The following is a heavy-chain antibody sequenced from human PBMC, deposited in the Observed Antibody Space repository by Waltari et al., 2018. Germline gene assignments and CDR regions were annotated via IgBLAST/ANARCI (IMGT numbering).Heavy chain of an antibody. D-gene: IGHD3-22*01. CDR1: GFTFDDYA. CDR2: ISWDGGST. V-gene: IGHV3-43D*04. J-gene: IGHJ4*02. Sequence: EVQLVESGGVVVQPGGSLRLSCAASGFTFDDYAMHWVRQAPGKGLEWVSLISWDGGSTYYGDSVKGRFTISRDNSKNSLYLQMNSLRAEDTALYYCAKDGRYYDSSGYPSDWGQGTLVTVSS. CDR3: AKDGRYYDSSGYPSD.